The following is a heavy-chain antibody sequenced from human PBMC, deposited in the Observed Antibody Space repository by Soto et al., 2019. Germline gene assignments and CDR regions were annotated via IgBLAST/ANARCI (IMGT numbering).Heavy chain of an antibody. D-gene: IGHD1-26*01. CDR2: ISSLSSPR. V-gene: IGHV3-48*02. CDR1: GFTFGGYS. J-gene: IGHJ4*02. CDR3: AREDILGARSFDY. Sequence: HPVGSLRLSCASSGFTFGGYSMNWFRQAPGKGLEWVSYISSLSSPRYYAESVEGRFIISRDNAKNSLYLQMNSLRDEDTAVYFCAREDILGARSFDYWGQGALVTVSS.